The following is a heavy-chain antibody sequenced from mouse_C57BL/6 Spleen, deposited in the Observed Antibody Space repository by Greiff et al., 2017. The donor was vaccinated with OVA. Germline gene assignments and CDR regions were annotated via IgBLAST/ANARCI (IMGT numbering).Heavy chain of an antibody. CDR1: GYTFTNYW. Sequence: VQLQQSGAELVRPGTSVKMSCKASGYTFTNYWIGWAKQRPGHGLEWIGVIYPGGGYTNYNEKFKGKATLTADKSSSTAYMQFSSLTSEDSAICYCARNIRGEYYLDYWGQGTTRTVSS. V-gene: IGHV1-63*01. D-gene: IGHD1-2*01. CDR2: IYPGGGYT. J-gene: IGHJ2*01. CDR3: ARNIRGEYYLDY.